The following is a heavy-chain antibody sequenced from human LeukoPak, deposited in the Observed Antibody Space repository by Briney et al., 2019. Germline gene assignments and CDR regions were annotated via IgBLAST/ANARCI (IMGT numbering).Heavy chain of an antibody. CDR2: INHSGST. CDR1: GGSFSGYY. D-gene: IGHD4-23*01. V-gene: IGHV4-34*01. J-gene: IGHJ6*03. CDR3: ARTRGGVVTRVRNYYYYYMDV. Sequence: SETLSLTCAVYGGSFSGYYWSWIRQPPGKGLEWIGEINHSGSTNYNPSLKSRVTISVDTSKNQFSLKLSSVTAADTAVYYCARTRGGVVTRVRNYYYYYMDVWGKGTTVTVSS.